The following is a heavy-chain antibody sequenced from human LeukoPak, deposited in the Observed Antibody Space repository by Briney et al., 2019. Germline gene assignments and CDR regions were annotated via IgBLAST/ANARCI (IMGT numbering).Heavy chain of an antibody. CDR1: GGSISSYY. CDR2: IYYSRST. V-gene: IGHV4-59*01. Sequence: PSETLSLTCNVSGGSISSYYWSWIRQPPGKGLDWIGYIYYSRSTNYNPSLKSRVTISVDTSKNQFSLKLSSVTAADTAVYYCTSGSGSNADSWGPGTLVTVSS. J-gene: IGHJ4*02. CDR3: TSGSGSNADS. D-gene: IGHD3-10*01.